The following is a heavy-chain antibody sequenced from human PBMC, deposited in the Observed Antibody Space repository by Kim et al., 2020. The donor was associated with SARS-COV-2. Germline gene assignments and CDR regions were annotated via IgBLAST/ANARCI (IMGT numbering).Heavy chain of an antibody. CDR1: GYTFTSYA. CDR2: INTNTGNP. Sequence: ASVKVSCKASGYTFTSYAMNWVRQAPGQGLEWMGWINTNTGNPTYAQGFTGRFVFSLDTSVSTAYLQISSLKAEDTAVYYCARGRGLGYCSGGSCPRDAFDIWGQGTMVTVSS. J-gene: IGHJ3*02. D-gene: IGHD2-15*01. V-gene: IGHV7-4-1*02. CDR3: ARGRGLGYCSGGSCPRDAFDI.